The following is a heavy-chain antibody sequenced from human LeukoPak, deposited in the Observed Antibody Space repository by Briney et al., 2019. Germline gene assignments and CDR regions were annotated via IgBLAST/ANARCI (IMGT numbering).Heavy chain of an antibody. CDR1: GFTFSNAW. J-gene: IGHJ4*02. D-gene: IGHD3-22*01. Sequence: GGSLRLSCAASGFTFSNAWMSWVSQAPGKGLEWVGRIKSKTDGGTTDFAAPVKGRFTISGDDSENTLDLQMNSLKTEDTAVYYCTTIGYYYDSRGSYWGQGTLVTVSS. CDR3: TTIGYYYDSRGSY. CDR2: IKSKTDGGTT. V-gene: IGHV3-15*01.